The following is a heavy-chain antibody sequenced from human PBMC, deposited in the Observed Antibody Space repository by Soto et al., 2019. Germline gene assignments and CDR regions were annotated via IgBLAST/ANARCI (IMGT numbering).Heavy chain of an antibody. J-gene: IGHJ4*02. Sequence: EVQLLESGGGLVQPGESLRLSCAASGFTFSSYAMCWVRQAPGKGLEWVSVIRGSDDSTYYADSVKGRFTISRDNSKNTLYLQMNSLRAEDTAVYYCAKRSSSSSFDYWGQGTLGTVSS. V-gene: IGHV3-23*01. CDR1: GFTFSSYA. D-gene: IGHD6-6*01. CDR2: IRGSDDST. CDR3: AKRSSSSSFDY.